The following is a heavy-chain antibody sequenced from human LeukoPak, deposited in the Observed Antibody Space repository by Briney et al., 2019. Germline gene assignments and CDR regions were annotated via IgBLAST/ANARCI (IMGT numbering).Heavy chain of an antibody. D-gene: IGHD5-24*01. CDR2: INPSDGGT. Sequence: GASVKVSCKASGYIFISYYIHWVRQAPGQGLEWMGVINPSDGGTNYAQKFQGRVTMTRDTSTTTVYLELSGLRSEDTAVYYCASDDAREFDYWGQGTLVTVSS. V-gene: IGHV1-46*01. CDR1: GYIFISYY. CDR3: ASDDAREFDY. J-gene: IGHJ4*02.